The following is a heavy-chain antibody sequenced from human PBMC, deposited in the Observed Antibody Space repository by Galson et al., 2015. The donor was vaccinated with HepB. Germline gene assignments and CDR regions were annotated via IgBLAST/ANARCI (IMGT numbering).Heavy chain of an antibody. Sequence: SLRLACAASGFTFSSYEMNWVRQAPGKGLEGVSYISSSGSTIYYADSVKGRFTISRDNAKNSLYLQMNSLRAEDTAVYYCARGRDAFDIWGQGTMVTVSS. CDR2: ISSSGSTI. J-gene: IGHJ3*02. CDR1: GFTFSSYE. CDR3: ARGRDAFDI. V-gene: IGHV3-48*03.